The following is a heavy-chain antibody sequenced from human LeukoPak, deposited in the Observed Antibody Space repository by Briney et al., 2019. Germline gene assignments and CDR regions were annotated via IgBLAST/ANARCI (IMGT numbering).Heavy chain of an antibody. CDR1: GFTFSDYS. Sequence: QSGGSLRLSCAASGFTFSDYSMNWVRQAPGKGLEWISYVGISSGNTKYADSVKGRFTISGDSAKNSVFLQMNSLRVEDTAVYYCARDHRYAFDNWGQGTLVTASS. CDR3: ARDHRYAFDN. V-gene: IGHV3-48*04. CDR2: VGISSGNT. J-gene: IGHJ4*02. D-gene: IGHD5-12*01.